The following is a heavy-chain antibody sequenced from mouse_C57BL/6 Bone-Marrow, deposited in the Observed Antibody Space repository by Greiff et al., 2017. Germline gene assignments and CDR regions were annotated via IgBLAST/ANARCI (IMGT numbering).Heavy chain of an antibody. J-gene: IGHJ4*01. CDR3: ARSDLLLRQNAMDY. CDR1: GYAFTNYL. CDR2: INPGSGGT. Sequence: QVQLKESGAELVRPGTSVKVSCKASGYAFTNYLIEWVKQRPGQGLEWIGVINPGSGGTNYNEKFKGKATLTADKSSSTAYMQLSSLTSEDSAVYFCARSDLLLRQNAMDYWGQGTSVTVSS. D-gene: IGHD1-1*01. V-gene: IGHV1-54*01.